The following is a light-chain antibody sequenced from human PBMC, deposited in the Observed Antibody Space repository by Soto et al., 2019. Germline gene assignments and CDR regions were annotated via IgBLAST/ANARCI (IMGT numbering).Light chain of an antibody. J-gene: IGKJ1*01. CDR2: GAS. Sequence: EIVMTQSPATLSVSPRERATLSCRASQSVSSNLVWYQQKPGQAPRLLIYGASTRATGIPARFSGSGSGTEFTLTISSLQSEDFAVYYCQQYNNWTPWTFGQGTKVEIK. CDR3: QQYNNWTPWT. V-gene: IGKV3-15*01. CDR1: QSVSSN.